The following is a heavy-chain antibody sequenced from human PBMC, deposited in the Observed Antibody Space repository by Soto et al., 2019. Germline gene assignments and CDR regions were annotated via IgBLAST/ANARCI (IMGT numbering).Heavy chain of an antibody. V-gene: IGHV4-30-2*01. J-gene: IGHJ5*02. CDR3: AREGDSSGLKTNWFDP. D-gene: IGHD3-22*01. CDR2: IYHSGSM. CDR1: GGSISSGGYS. Sequence: PSETLSLTCAVSGGSISSGGYSWSWIRQPPGKGLEWIGYIYHSGSMYYNPSLKSRVTISVDRSKNQFSLKLSSVTAADTAVYYCAREGDSSGLKTNWFDPWGQGTLVTVSS.